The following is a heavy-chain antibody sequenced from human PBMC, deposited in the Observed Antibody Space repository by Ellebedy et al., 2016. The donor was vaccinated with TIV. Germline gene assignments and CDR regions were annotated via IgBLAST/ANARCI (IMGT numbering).Heavy chain of an antibody. D-gene: IGHD3-10*01. CDR1: GYTFTSYG. CDR2: ISAYNGNT. Sequence: AASVKVSCKASGYTFTSYGLSWVRQAPGQGLEWMGWISAYNGNTNFAQKLQGRLTMTTDTSTSTAYMELRSLRSDDTAVYYCARDLWFGASNNFDYWGQGTLVTVSS. J-gene: IGHJ4*02. CDR3: ARDLWFGASNNFDY. V-gene: IGHV1-18*01.